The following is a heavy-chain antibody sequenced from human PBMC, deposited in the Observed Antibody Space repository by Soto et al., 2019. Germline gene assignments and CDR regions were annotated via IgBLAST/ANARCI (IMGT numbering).Heavy chain of an antibody. V-gene: IGHV4-59*01. D-gene: IGHD3-3*01. CDR2: IYYSGST. CDR3: ARDRRFSRSGPLYGMDV. J-gene: IGHJ6*02. Sequence: SETLSLTCTVSGGSISSYYWSWIRQPPGKGLEWIGYIYYSGSTNYNPSLKSRVTISVDTSKNQFSLKLSSVTAADTAVYYCARDRRFSRSGPLYGMDVWGQGTTVTVSS. CDR1: GGSISSYY.